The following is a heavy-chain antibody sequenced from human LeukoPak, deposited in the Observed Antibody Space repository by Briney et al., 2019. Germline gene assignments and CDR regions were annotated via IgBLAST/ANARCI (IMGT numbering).Heavy chain of an antibody. CDR2: IYYSGST. CDR1: GGSISSYY. D-gene: IGHD3-10*01. J-gene: IGHJ4*02. V-gene: IGHV4-59*01. CDR3: AWFGEFDDY. Sequence: SETLSLTCTVSGGSISSYYWSWIRQPPGKGLEWIGYIYYSGSTDYNPSLKSRVTISVDTSKNQFSLKLSSVTAADTTVYYCAWFGEFDDYWGQGTLVTVSS.